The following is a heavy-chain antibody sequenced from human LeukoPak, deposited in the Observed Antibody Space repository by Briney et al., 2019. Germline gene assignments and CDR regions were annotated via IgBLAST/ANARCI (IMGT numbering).Heavy chain of an antibody. J-gene: IGHJ3*02. Sequence: GGSLRLSCAASGFTFSNNAMSWVRQAPGKGLEWVSAISASGGSAYYADSVKGRFTISRDNSKNTLYLQMSNLRAEDTAVYYCAKNPYCSGGSCFSPAFDIWGQGTLVTVSS. D-gene: IGHD2-15*01. CDR2: ISASGGSA. CDR3: AKNPYCSGGSCFSPAFDI. V-gene: IGHV3-23*01. CDR1: GFTFSNNA.